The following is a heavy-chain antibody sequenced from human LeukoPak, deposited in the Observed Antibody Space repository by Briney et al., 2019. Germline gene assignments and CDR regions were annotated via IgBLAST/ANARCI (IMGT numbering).Heavy chain of an antibody. Sequence: GGFLRLSCAASGFTFSSYGMHWVRQAPGKGLEWVAFIRYDGSNKYYADSVKGRFTISRDNSKNTLYLQMNSLRAEDTAVYYCAKDPVGYDYYFDYWGQGTLVTVSS. CDR3: AKDPVGYDYYFDY. CDR1: GFTFSSYG. V-gene: IGHV3-30*02. D-gene: IGHD5-12*01. CDR2: IRYDGSNK. J-gene: IGHJ4*02.